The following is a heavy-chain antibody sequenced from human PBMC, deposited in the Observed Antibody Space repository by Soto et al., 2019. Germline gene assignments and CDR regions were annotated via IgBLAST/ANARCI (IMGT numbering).Heavy chain of an antibody. CDR2: TTQDGSGK. D-gene: IGHD5-18*01. V-gene: IGHV3-7*01. CDR3: ASLDTAMIKTAGY. J-gene: IGHJ4*02. Sequence: EVQLVESGGGLVQPGGSLRLSCVASELTFSSWMSWVRQAPGKGLEWVAMTTQDGSGKHYVDSVKGRFTISRDSAKNSMYLQMNSLTVEDTAMYYCASLDTAMIKTAGYWGQGTQVTVSS. CDR1: ELTFSSW.